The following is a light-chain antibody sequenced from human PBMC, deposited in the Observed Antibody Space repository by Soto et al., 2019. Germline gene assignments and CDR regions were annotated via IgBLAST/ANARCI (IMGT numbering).Light chain of an antibody. V-gene: IGLV3-21*04. CDR2: YDS. J-gene: IGLJ2*01. CDR1: NIGSKS. CDR3: QVWDSSSDHRVV. Sequence: SYELTQPPSVSVAPGKTARITCGGNNIGSKSVHWYQQKPGQAPVLVIYYDSDRPSRIPERFSGSNSGNTATLTISRVEAGDEADYYCQVWDSSSDHRVVFGGGTKVTVL.